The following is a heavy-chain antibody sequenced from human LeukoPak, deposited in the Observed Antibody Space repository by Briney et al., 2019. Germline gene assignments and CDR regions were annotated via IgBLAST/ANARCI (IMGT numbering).Heavy chain of an antibody. V-gene: IGHV4-39*07. Sequence: PSETLSLTCTVSGGSISSSSYYWGWIRQPPGKGLEWIGSIYYSGSTYYNPSLKSQVTISVDTSKNQFSLKLSSVTAADTAVYYCARDGIIMVRGVMPYNWFDPWGQGTLVTVSS. D-gene: IGHD3-10*01. CDR2: IYYSGST. CDR1: GGSISSSSYY. J-gene: IGHJ5*02. CDR3: ARDGIIMVRGVMPYNWFDP.